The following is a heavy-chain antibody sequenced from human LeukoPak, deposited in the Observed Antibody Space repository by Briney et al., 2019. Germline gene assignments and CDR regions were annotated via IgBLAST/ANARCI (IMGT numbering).Heavy chain of an antibody. CDR2: INHSGST. CDR1: GGSFSGYY. D-gene: IGHD6-13*01. J-gene: IGHJ5*02. V-gene: IGHV4-34*01. CDR3: ARASYSSSSIDP. Sequence: SETLSLTCAVYGGSFSGYYWSWIRQPPGKGLEWIGEINHSGSTNYNPSLKSRVTISVDTSKNQFSLKLSSVTAAATAVYYCARASYSSSSIDPWGQGTLVTVSS.